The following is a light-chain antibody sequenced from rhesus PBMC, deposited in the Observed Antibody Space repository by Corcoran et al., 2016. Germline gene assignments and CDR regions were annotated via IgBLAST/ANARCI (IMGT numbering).Light chain of an antibody. J-gene: IGKJ4*01. CDR2: KAS. V-gene: IGKV1-74*01. Sequence: DIQMTQSPSSLSASVGDRVTITCRASENVNNYVNWYQQKPGKAPKLLINKASTLQSGVPSRFSGSGSGTDYTFTIRSLQLEDVATYYCQHCYGTPLTFGGGTKVEIK. CDR1: ENVNNY. CDR3: QHCYGTPLT.